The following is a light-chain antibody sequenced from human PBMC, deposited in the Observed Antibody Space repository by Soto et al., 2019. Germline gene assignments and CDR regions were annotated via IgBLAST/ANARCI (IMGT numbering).Light chain of an antibody. Sequence: EIVLTQSPATLSLSPGERATLSCRASQSVSSYLAWYQQKPGQAPRILIFDASNRATGIPARFSGSGSGTDFTLTISSLEPEDFANYYCQHRSNWPPVTFGGGTKVEIK. CDR2: DAS. V-gene: IGKV3-11*01. CDR1: QSVSSY. J-gene: IGKJ4*01. CDR3: QHRSNWPPVT.